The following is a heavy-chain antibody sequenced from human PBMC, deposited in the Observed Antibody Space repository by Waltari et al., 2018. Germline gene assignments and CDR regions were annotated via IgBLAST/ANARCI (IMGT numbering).Heavy chain of an antibody. Sequence: QLQLQESGPGLVKPSETLSLTCTVSGGSISSSSYYWGWIRQPPGKGLEWIGSIYYSGSTYYNPSLKSRVTISVDTSKNQFSLKLSSGTAADTAVYYCARRPHSGYEWSYWGQGTLVTVSS. V-gene: IGHV4-39*07. J-gene: IGHJ4*02. CDR3: ARRPHSGYEWSY. CDR2: IYYSGST. CDR1: GGSISSSSYY. D-gene: IGHD5-12*01.